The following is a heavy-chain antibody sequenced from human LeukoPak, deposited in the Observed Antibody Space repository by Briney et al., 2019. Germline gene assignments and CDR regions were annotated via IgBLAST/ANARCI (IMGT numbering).Heavy chain of an antibody. J-gene: IGHJ5*02. D-gene: IGHD3-16*01. CDR3: ARGRGSQYNWFDP. Sequence: PGGSLRLSCAASGFTFSGFWMHWVRQAPGKGLEWVAVIFYDESNKYYADSVKGRFTISRDNSKNTLYLQMNSLRAEDTAVYYCARGRGSQYNWFDPWGQGTLVTVSS. CDR2: IFYDESNK. CDR1: GFTFSGFW. V-gene: IGHV3-33*08.